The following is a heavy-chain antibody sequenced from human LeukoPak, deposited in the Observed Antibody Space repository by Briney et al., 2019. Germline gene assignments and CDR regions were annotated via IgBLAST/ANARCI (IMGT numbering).Heavy chain of an antibody. V-gene: IGHV1-2*02. CDR1: GYVFRDHY. J-gene: IGHJ6*02. CDR2: VNPQTGNT. CDR3: ARDLADNFYVMDV. Sequence: AASVKVSCKASGYVFRDHYLHWVRQAPGQGLEWMGWVNPQTGNTLYAQKFDGRVTMTSDTSISTAYMELRGLTSDDTAIFYCARDLADNFYVMDVWGQGTTVIVSS. D-gene: IGHD3-3*01.